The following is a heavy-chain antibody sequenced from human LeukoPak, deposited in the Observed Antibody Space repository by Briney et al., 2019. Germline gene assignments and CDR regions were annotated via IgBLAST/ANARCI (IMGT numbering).Heavy chain of an antibody. CDR2: ISTSGSTI. Sequence: GGSLRLSCAASGFTFSDYYMSWIRQAPGKGLEWLSYISTSGSTIYYADSVRGRFTISRDSAKNSLYLQMNSLRAEDTAVYYCARSDGDYVNYWYFDLWGRGTLVTVSS. V-gene: IGHV3-11*01. CDR1: GFTFSDYY. D-gene: IGHD4-17*01. CDR3: ARSDGDYVNYWYFDL. J-gene: IGHJ2*01.